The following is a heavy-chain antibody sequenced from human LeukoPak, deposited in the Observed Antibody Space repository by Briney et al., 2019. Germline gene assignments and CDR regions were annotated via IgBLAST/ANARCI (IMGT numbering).Heavy chain of an antibody. V-gene: IGHV3-30-3*01. CDR2: ISYDGSNK. D-gene: IGHD6-19*01. CDR1: GFTFSSYA. J-gene: IGHJ4*02. Sequence: PGRSLRLSCAASGFTFSSYAMHWVRQAPGKGLEWVAVISYDGSNKYYADSVKGRFTISRDNSNNTLYLQMNSLRAEDTAVYYCARDPFHSSGSLDYWGQGTLVTVSS. CDR3: ARDPFHSSGSLDY.